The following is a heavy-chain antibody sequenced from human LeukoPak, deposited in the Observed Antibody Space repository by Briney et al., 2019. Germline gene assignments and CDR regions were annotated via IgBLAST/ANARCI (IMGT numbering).Heavy chain of an antibody. Sequence: SETLSLTCIVSGGSISSSSYYWGWIRQPPGKGLEWIVTIYHSGSTYYNPSVKSRVTISVDTSQNQFSLNLRSVTAADTAIYYCACFDYWGQGTLVTVSS. CDR1: GGSISSSSYY. CDR2: IYHSGST. CDR3: ACFDY. J-gene: IGHJ4*02. V-gene: IGHV4-39*01.